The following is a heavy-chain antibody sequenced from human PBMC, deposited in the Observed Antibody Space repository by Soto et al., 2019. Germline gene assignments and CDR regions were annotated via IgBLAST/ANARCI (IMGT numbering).Heavy chain of an antibody. V-gene: IGHV3-33*01. CDR2: IWYDGGNK. CDR1: GFTFGSYG. Sequence: QVQLVESGGGVVQPGRSLRLSCGASGFTFGSYGMHWVGQAPGKGLEWVVVIWYDGGNKYYAESVKGRFTISRDNSKNTLYLHMNSLRAEDTAVYYAARPMNGIAGFFDYWGQGTLVTVSS. D-gene: IGHD6-13*01. J-gene: IGHJ4*02. CDR3: ARPMNGIAGFFDY.